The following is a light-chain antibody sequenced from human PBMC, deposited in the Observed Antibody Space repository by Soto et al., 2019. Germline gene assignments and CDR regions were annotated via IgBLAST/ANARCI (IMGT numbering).Light chain of an antibody. CDR1: QSVRSN. Sequence: EIVMTQSPATLSASPGERATLSCRASQSVRSNLAWYQQKPGQAPRLLIYGASTSATGIPARFSGSGSGTEFTLSIGSLQSEDFAVYYCQQYNDWPPTFGQGTKVEIK. J-gene: IGKJ1*01. CDR2: GAS. CDR3: QQYNDWPPT. V-gene: IGKV3-15*01.